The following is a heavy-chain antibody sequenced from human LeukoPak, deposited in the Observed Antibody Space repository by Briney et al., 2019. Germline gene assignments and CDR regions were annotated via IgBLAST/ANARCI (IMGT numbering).Heavy chain of an antibody. CDR2: IYYSGST. Sequence: PSETLSLTCTVSGGSISSYYWSWIRQPPGKGLEWIGYIYYSGSTNYNPSLKSRVTISVDTSKNQFSLKPSSVTAADTAVYYCARERRYCTNGVCYSRYWYFDLWGRGTLVTVSS. CDR1: GGSISSYY. V-gene: IGHV4-59*01. CDR3: ARERRYCTNGVCYSRYWYFDL. D-gene: IGHD2-8*01. J-gene: IGHJ2*01.